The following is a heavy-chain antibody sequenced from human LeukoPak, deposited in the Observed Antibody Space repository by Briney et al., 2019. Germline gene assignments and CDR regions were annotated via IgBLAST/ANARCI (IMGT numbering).Heavy chain of an antibody. V-gene: IGHV4-59*01. J-gene: IGHJ4*02. Sequence: SETLSLTCTVSGGSISSYYWSWIRQPPGKGLEWIGYIYYSGSTNYNPSLKSRATISVDTSKNQFSLKLSSVTAADTAVYYCARASPPMAYYFDYWGQGTLVTVSS. D-gene: IGHD5-24*01. CDR1: GGSISSYY. CDR3: ARASPPMAYYFDY. CDR2: IYYSGST.